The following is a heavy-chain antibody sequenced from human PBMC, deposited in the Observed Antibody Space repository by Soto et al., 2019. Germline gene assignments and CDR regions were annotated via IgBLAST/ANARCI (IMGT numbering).Heavy chain of an antibody. J-gene: IGHJ4*02. CDR3: ARDGARITVFGVVYYFDY. D-gene: IGHD3-3*01. CDR2: INAGNGNT. CDR1: GYSFSSHA. V-gene: IGHV1-3*01. Sequence: ASVKVSCKASGYSFSSHAMHWVRQAPGQRLEWMGWINAGNGNTKYSQNFQGRVAITRDTSASTAYMELRSLRSEDTAVYYCARDGARITVFGVVYYFDYWGQGTLVTVSS.